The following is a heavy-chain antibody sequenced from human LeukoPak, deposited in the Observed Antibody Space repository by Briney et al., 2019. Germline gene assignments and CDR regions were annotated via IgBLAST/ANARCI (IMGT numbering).Heavy chain of an antibody. CDR3: ARRTGYCSGGSCPNWFDP. D-gene: IGHD2-15*01. CDR1: GYTFTSYD. V-gene: IGHV1-8*01. J-gene: IGHJ5*02. CDR2: MNPNSGNT. Sequence: GASVKVSCKASGYTFTSYDINWVRQATGQGLEWMGWMNPNSGNTGYAQKFQGRVTMTRNTSISTAYMELSSLRSEDTAVYYCARRTGYCSGGSCPNWFDPWGQGTLVTVSS.